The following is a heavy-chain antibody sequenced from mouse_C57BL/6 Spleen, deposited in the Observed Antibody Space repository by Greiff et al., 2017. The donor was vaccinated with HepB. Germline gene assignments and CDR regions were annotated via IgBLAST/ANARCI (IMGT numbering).Heavy chain of an antibody. CDR3: ARETAQAGFDY. CDR1: GYAFSSYW. CDR2: IYPGDGDT. V-gene: IGHV1-80*01. J-gene: IGHJ2*01. Sequence: VQLQQSGAELVKPGASVKISCKASGYAFSSYWMNWVKQRPGKGLEWIGQIYPGDGDTNYNGKFKGKATLTADKSSSTAYMQLSSLTSEDSAVYFCARETAQAGFDYWGQGTTLTVSS. D-gene: IGHD3-2*02.